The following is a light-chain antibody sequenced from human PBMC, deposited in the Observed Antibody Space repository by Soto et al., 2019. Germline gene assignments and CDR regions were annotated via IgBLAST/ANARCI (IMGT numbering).Light chain of an antibody. J-gene: IGLJ3*02. CDR2: GNS. CDR1: SSNIGAGYD. CDR3: QSYDSSLSGWV. V-gene: IGLV1-40*01. Sequence: QLVLTQPPSVSGAPGQRVTISCTGRSSNIGAGYDVHWYQQLPGTAPKLLLYGNSNRPSGVPDRFSGSKSGTSASLAITGLQAEDEADYYCQSYDSSLSGWVFGGGTKLTVL.